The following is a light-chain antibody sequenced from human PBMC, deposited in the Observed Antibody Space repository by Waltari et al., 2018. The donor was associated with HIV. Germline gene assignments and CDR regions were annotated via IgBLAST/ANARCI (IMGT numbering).Light chain of an antibody. J-gene: IGLJ3*02. V-gene: IGLV1-40*01. CDR2: GNT. CDR1: SSTIGADCP. CDR3: QSYDSSLSAWV. Sequence: QSVLTQPPSLSGAPGQTVTISRTGTSSTIGADCPVPWYQQLPGTAPKLRIYGNTSRPSGVPDRFSGSKSGTSASLAITGLQADDEADYYCQSYDSSLSAWVFGGGTKLTVL.